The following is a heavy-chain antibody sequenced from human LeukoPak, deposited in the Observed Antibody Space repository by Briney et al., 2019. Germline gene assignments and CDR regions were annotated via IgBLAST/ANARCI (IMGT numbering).Heavy chain of an antibody. CDR3: ARAFSGSYYSFFHY. D-gene: IGHD1-26*01. Sequence: SETLSLTCTVSGGSISSGGYYWSWIRQHPGKGLEWIGYIYYSGSTYYNPSLKSRVTISVDTSKSQFSLKLSSVTDADTAVYYCARAFSGSYYSFFHYWGQGTLVTVSS. V-gene: IGHV4-31*03. CDR2: IYYSGST. CDR1: GGSISSGGYY. J-gene: IGHJ4*02.